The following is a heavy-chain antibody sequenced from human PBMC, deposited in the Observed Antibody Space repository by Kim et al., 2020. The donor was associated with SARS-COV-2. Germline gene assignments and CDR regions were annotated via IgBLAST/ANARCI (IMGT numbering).Heavy chain of an antibody. V-gene: IGHV1-2*02. CDR1: RYTFTGYY. D-gene: IGHD3-10*01. CDR2: INPNSGGT. CDR3: ATERGIYGSGSYGLFDY. Sequence: ASVKVSCKASRYTFTGYYMHWVRQAPGQGLEWMGWINPNSGGTNYAQKFQGRVTMTRDTSISTAYMELSRLRSDDTAVYYCATERGIYGSGSYGLFDYWGQGTLVTVSS. J-gene: IGHJ4*02.